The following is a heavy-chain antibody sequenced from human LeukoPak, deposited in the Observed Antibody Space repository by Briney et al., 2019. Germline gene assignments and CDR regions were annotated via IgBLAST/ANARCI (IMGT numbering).Heavy chain of an antibody. CDR1: GFTFSSYA. CDR2: ISGSGGST. D-gene: IGHD5-24*01. V-gene: IGHV3-23*01. J-gene: IGHJ4*02. CDR3: AKGRDGYNADFDY. Sequence: GGSLRLSCAASGFTFSSYAMSWVRQAPGKGLEWVSGISGSGGSTYYADSVKGRLTISRDNSKNTLYLQMNSLRAEDTAVYYCAKGRDGYNADFDYWGQGTLVTVPS.